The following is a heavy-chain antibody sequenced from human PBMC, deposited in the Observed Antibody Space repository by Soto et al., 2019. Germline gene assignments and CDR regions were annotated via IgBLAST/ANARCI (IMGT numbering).Heavy chain of an antibody. V-gene: IGHV4-34*01. CDR2: INHSGST. CDR1: GGSFSGYY. Sequence: SETLSLTCAVYGGSFSGYYWSWIRQPPGKGLEWIGEINHSGSTNYNPSLKSRVTISVDTSKNQFSLKLGSVTAADTAVYYCAAYYYDSSGSRHPTKQIDYWGQGTLVTVSS. J-gene: IGHJ4*02. CDR3: AAYYYDSSGSRHPTKQIDY. D-gene: IGHD3-22*01.